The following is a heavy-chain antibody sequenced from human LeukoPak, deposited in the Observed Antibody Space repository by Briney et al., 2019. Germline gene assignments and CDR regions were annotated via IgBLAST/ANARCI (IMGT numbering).Heavy chain of an antibody. CDR2: VYSSGST. J-gene: IGHJ4*02. Sequence: SETLSLTCIVSGGSISNYYWSWIRQPPGKGLEWIGYVYSSGSTNYNPSLKSRVTISVDTSKNQFSLKLSSVTAADTAVYYCARYSYGGYYFDYWGQGTLVTVSS. CDR3: ARYSYGGYYFDY. D-gene: IGHD5-18*01. CDR1: GGSISNYY. V-gene: IGHV4-59*13.